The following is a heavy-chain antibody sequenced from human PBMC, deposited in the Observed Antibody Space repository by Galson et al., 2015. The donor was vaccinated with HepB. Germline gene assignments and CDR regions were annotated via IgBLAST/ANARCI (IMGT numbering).Heavy chain of an antibody. CDR1: GFTFSDAW. D-gene: IGHD6-19*01. CDR3: TTDLGSGWYAR. CDR2: IKVKVDGGTT. Sequence: SLRLSCAASGFTFSDAWMSWVRQAPGKGLEWIGFIKVKVDGGTTDYAAPVKGRFTISRDDSKNTLYLQMDSLKTEGTAVYYCTTDLGSGWYARWGQGIPVTVSS. V-gene: IGHV3-15*01. J-gene: IGHJ4*02.